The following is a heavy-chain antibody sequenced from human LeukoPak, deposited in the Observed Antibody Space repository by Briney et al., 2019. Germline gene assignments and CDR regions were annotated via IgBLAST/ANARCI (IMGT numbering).Heavy chain of an antibody. V-gene: IGHV4-38-2*02. CDR2: IYHSGST. CDR3: ARAEWGLRLGELPYI. J-gene: IGHJ3*02. D-gene: IGHD3-16*01. CDR1: GYSISSGYY. Sequence: SETLSLTCTVSGYSISSGYYWGWIRQPPGKGLEWIGSIYHSGSTYYNPSLKSRVTISVDTSKNQFSLKLSSVTAADTAVYYCARAEWGLRLGELPYIWGQGTMVTVSS.